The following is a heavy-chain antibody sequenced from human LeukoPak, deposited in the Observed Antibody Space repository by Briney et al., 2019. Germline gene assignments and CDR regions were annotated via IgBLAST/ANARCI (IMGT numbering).Heavy chain of an antibody. J-gene: IGHJ4*02. V-gene: IGHV3-30*04. CDR1: GVACSSEA. CDR3: ARPTDYYDSRGYYHSGPFDC. CDR2: ISYDGSNK. D-gene: IGHD3-22*01. Sequence: SGGSLRGSCAASGVACSSEAMHWVRQAPGKGLEWVAVISYDGSNKYYADSVKGRFTISRDNSKNTLYPQMNSLRAEDTAVYYCARPTDYYDSRGYYHSGPFDCWGQGTLVTVSS.